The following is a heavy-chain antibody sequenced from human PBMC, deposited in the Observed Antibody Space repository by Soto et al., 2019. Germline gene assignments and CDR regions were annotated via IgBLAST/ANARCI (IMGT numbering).Heavy chain of an antibody. CDR1: GYTFTSYG. CDR2: ISAYNGNT. Sequence: ASVKVSCKASGYTFTSYGISWVRQAPGQGLEWMGWISAYNGNTNYAQKLQGRVTMTTDTSTSTAYMEPRSLRSDDTAVYYCATAREYDILTGTYYYYGMDVWGQGTTVTVSS. J-gene: IGHJ6*02. CDR3: ATAREYDILTGTYYYYGMDV. V-gene: IGHV1-18*01. D-gene: IGHD3-9*01.